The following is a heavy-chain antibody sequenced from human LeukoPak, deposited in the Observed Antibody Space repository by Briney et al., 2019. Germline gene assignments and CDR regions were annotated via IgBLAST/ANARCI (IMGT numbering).Heavy chain of an antibody. CDR2: IYSSGTT. Sequence: PSETLSLTCTVSGGSINTYYWSWIRQPAGKGLEWIGRIYSSGTTHYNPSLKSRVTMSVDTSKNQFSLKLSSVTAADTAVYYCARDSFYTGYDRGFGYWGQGTLVTVSS. V-gene: IGHV4-4*07. D-gene: IGHD5-12*01. J-gene: IGHJ4*02. CDR3: ARDSFYTGYDRGFGY. CDR1: GGSINTYY.